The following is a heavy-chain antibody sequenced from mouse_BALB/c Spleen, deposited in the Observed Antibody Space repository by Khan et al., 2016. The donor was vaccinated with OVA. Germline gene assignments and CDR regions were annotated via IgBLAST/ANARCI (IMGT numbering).Heavy chain of an antibody. CDR3: ARRRGSMDY. CDR1: GYTFTSYD. Sequence: VQLQQSGAEVVKSGASVKLSCKATGYTFTSYDLNWVRQRPEQGLEWIGWIFPGDGTTKYNEKFRGKATLTTDKSSSTAYIQLSRLTSEDSAVYFCARRRGSMDYWGQGTSVTVSS. V-gene: IGHV1S56*01. J-gene: IGHJ4*01. CDR2: IFPGDGTT.